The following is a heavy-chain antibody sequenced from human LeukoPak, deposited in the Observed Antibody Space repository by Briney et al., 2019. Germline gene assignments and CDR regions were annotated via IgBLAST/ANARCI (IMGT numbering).Heavy chain of an antibody. CDR3: ARRWGYFDF. J-gene: IGHJ4*02. V-gene: IGHV4-59*01. Sequence: SETLSLTCTVSGGSISSYYWIWIRQPPGKGLEWIGYIHYSGSTNYNPSLKSRVTISVDTSKNQFSLRLSSVTAADTAVYYCARRWGYFDFWGQGTLLTVSS. CDR1: GGSISSYY. CDR2: IHYSGST. D-gene: IGHD3-16*01.